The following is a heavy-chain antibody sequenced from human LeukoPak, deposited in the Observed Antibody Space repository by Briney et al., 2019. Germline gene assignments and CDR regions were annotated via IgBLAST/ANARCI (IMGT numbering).Heavy chain of an antibody. CDR3: ARMEAVLVPSAYNWFDP. Sequence: SVKVSCKASGGTFSSYAISWVRQAPGQGLEWMGGIIPIFGTANYAQKFQGRVTITTDESTSTAYMELSSLRSEDTAVYYCARMEAVLVPSAYNWFDPWGQGTLVTVSS. CDR2: IIPIFGTA. J-gene: IGHJ5*02. CDR1: GGTFSSYA. V-gene: IGHV1-69*05. D-gene: IGHD2-2*01.